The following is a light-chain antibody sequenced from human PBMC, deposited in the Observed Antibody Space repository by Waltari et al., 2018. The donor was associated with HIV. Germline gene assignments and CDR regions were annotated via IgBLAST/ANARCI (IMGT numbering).Light chain of an antibody. J-gene: IGKJ1*01. Sequence: IVLTQSPGTLSLSPGARATLSSRASQSVSSSHLAWYQQKRGQSPKLLIYGASSRATGIPDRFSGSGSGTDFTLTISRLEPEDFAVYYCQQYGSSPWTFGQGTKVEIK. V-gene: IGKV3-20*01. CDR2: GAS. CDR3: QQYGSSPWT. CDR1: QSVSSSH.